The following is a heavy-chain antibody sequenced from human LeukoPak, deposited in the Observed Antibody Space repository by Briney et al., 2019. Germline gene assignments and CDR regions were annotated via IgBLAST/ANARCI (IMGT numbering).Heavy chain of an antibody. D-gene: IGHD6-19*01. CDR3: ACGVGGTGMGDWFFDL. CDR2: ISGSGGST. V-gene: IGHV3-23*01. Sequence: PGGSLRLSCAASGFTFSSYAMSWVRQAPGKGLEWVSDISGSGGSTYYADSVKGRFTISRDNSKNTLYLQMNSLRAEDTAVYYRACGVGGTGMGDWFFDLWGGSTLVTVSS. CDR1: GFTFSSYA. J-gene: IGHJ2*01.